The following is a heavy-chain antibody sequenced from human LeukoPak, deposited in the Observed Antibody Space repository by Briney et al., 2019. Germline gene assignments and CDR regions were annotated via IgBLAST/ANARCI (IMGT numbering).Heavy chain of an antibody. V-gene: IGHV1-18*01. J-gene: IGHJ5*02. CDR1: GYTFTSYG. CDR2: ISAYNGNT. CDR3: ARAPYSSSWYGCCWFDP. D-gene: IGHD6-13*01. Sequence: ASVKVSCKASGYTFTSYGIRWVRQAPGQGLEWMGWISAYNGNTNYAQKLQGRVTMTTDTSTSTAYMELRSLRSDDTAVYYCARAPYSSSWYGCCWFDPWGQGTLVTVSS.